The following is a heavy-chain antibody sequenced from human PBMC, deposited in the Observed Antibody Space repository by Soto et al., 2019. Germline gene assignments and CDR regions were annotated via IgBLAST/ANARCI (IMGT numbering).Heavy chain of an antibody. CDR1: GFTFSSYA. CDR2: ISASGGST. V-gene: IGHV3-23*01. D-gene: IGHD6-19*01. Sequence: GGSLRLSCAASGFTFSSYAMSWVRQAPGKGLEWVSAISASGGSTYYADSVKGRFTISRDNSKNTLYLQMNSLRAEDTAVYYCAISRAGYSSGCYYFDYWGQGTLVTVYS. CDR3: AISRAGYSSGCYYFDY. J-gene: IGHJ4*02.